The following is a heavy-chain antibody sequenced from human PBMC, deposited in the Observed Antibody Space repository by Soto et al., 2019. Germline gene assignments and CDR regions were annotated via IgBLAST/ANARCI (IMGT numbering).Heavy chain of an antibody. Sequence: SVKVSCKASGGTFSSYAISWVRQAPGQGLEWMGGIIPIFGTANYAQKFQGRVTITADESTSTAYMELSSLRSEDTAVYYCARERYDFWSGYSHDYYYYVMDVWGQGTTVTVSS. J-gene: IGHJ6*02. CDR1: GGTFSSYA. CDR2: IIPIFGTA. D-gene: IGHD3-3*01. V-gene: IGHV1-69*13. CDR3: ARERYDFWSGYSHDYYYYVMDV.